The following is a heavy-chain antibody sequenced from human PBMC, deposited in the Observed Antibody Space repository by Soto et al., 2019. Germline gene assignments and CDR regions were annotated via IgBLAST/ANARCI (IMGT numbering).Heavy chain of an antibody. CDR2: IYYSGST. J-gene: IGHJ4*02. CDR1: GGSISGYY. V-gene: IGHV4-39*01. Sequence: SETLSLTCTVSGGSISGYYWGWIRQPPGKGLEWIGSIYYSGSTYYNPSLKSRVTISVDTSKNQFSLKLSSVTAADTAVYYCARPSGSYLYYFDYWGQGTLVTVSS. CDR3: ARPSGSYLYYFDY. D-gene: IGHD1-26*01.